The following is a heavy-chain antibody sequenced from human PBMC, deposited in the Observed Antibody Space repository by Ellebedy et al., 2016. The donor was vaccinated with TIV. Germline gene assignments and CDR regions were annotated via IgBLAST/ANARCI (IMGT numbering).Heavy chain of an antibody. Sequence: SETLSLXXTVSNYSISSGYYWGWIRQPPGKGLEWIGSMYHSGSTYYNPSLKSRVTISVDMSKNQFSLKVTSVTATDTAVYYCAREAEILTGLGDWGQGTLVTVSS. V-gene: IGHV4-38-2*02. CDR1: NYSISSGYY. D-gene: IGHD3-9*01. CDR2: MYHSGST. CDR3: AREAEILTGLGD. J-gene: IGHJ4*02.